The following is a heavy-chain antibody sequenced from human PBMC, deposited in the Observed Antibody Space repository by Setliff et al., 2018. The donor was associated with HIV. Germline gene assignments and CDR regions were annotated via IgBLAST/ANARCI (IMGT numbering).Heavy chain of an antibody. CDR3: ARGTWPIGGHPYYYYMDV. CDR1: GYTFTGYY. V-gene: IGHV1-2*02. J-gene: IGHJ6*03. Sequence: ASVKVSCKASGYTFTGYYIHWVRQAPGQGLEWMGWINPNSGGTNYAQKFQGRVTMTRDTSISTAYMELSSLRSDDTAVYYCARGTWPIGGHPYYYYMDVWGKGTTVTVSS. CDR2: INPNSGGT. D-gene: IGHD2-15*01.